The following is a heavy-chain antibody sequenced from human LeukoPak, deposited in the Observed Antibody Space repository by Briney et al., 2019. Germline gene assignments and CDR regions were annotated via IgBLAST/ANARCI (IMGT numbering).Heavy chain of an antibody. CDR3: AREVFHGDYNFDY. Sequence: PGGSLRLSCAASTITFSSHAMHWVRQAPDKGLQWVAVISYDGSNKYYADSVRGRFTISRDNSKETLYLQMNSLRPEDTAVYYCAREVFHGDYNFDYWGQGILVTVSS. D-gene: IGHD4-4*01. CDR2: ISYDGSNK. V-gene: IGHV3-30*04. CDR1: TITFSSHA. J-gene: IGHJ4*02.